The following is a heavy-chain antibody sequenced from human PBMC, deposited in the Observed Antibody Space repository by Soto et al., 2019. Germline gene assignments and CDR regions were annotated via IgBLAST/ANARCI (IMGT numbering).Heavy chain of an antibody. CDR3: ARLRRSLIGPYYFDY. J-gene: IGHJ4*02. D-gene: IGHD3-16*02. Sequence: ASVKVSCKASGYTFTSYGISWVRQAPGQGLEWMGWISAYNGNTNYAQKLQGRVTMTTDTSTSTAYMELRSLRSDDTAVYYCARLRRSLIGPYYFDYWGQGTLVTVSS. CDR2: ISAYNGNT. CDR1: GYTFTSYG. V-gene: IGHV1-18*01.